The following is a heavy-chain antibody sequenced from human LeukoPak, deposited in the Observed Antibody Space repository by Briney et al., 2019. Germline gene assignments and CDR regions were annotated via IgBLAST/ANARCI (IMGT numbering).Heavy chain of an antibody. D-gene: IGHD7-27*01. CDR1: GGSFSGYY. Sequence: SETLSLTCAVYGGSFSGYYWSWIRQPPGKGLEWIGEINHSGSTNYNPSLKSRVTISVDTSKNQFSLKLSSVTAADTAVYYCARDRPVWGYWFDPWGQGTLVTVSS. CDR3: ARDRPVWGYWFDP. V-gene: IGHV4-34*01. J-gene: IGHJ5*02. CDR2: INHSGST.